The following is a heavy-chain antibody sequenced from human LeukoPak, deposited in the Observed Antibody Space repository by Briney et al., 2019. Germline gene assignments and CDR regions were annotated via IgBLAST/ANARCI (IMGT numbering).Heavy chain of an antibody. Sequence: TGGSLRLSCAASGFTFSSYAMSWVRQAPGKGLEWVSAISGSGGSTYYADSVKGRFTISRDNSKNTLYLQMSSLRAEDTAVYYCAKGGGNSVIYYYYGMDVWGQGTTVTVSS. CDR3: AKGGGNSVIYYYYGMDV. D-gene: IGHD4-23*01. J-gene: IGHJ6*02. CDR1: GFTFSSYA. V-gene: IGHV3-23*01. CDR2: ISGSGGST.